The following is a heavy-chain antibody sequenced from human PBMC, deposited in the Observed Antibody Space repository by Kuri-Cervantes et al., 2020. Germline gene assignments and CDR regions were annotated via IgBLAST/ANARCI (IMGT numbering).Heavy chain of an antibody. CDR3: ARDLMIVVREVVYYYGMDV. Sequence: ASVKVSCKASGYTFTSYGISWVRQAPGQGLEWMGWISAYNAKTNYAQKLQGRVTMTTDTSTSTAYMELRSLRSDDTAVYYCARDLMIVVREVVYYYGMDVWGQGTTVTVSS. CDR2: ISAYNAKT. CDR1: GYTFTSYG. V-gene: IGHV1-18*01. D-gene: IGHD3-22*01. J-gene: IGHJ6*02.